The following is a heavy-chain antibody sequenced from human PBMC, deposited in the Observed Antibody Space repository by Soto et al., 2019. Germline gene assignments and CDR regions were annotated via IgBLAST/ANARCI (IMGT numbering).Heavy chain of an antibody. J-gene: IGHJ5*02. V-gene: IGHV3-7*01. D-gene: IGHD3-10*01. CDR3: ARDQARDSAFGSYGSGSYRNNWFDP. Sequence: GGSLRLSCVVSQISFSSYWMTWVRQAPGKGLDCVANINQDGSEKYYEDSVKGRFTISRDNTKNSLYLHMNSLRAEDTAVYYCARDQARDSAFGSYGSGSYRNNWFDPWGQGT. CDR1: QISFSSYW. CDR2: INQDGSEK.